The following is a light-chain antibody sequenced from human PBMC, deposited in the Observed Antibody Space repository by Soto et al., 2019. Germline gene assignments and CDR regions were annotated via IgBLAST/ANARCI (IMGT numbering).Light chain of an antibody. V-gene: IGLV2-14*01. Sequence: QSVLTQPASVSGSPGQSITISCTGTSSDVGSYNYVSWYQQHPGKAPKLMIYEVSDRPSGISSRFSGSKSGNTASLTISGLQTEDEADYYCSSYTSSGTQVFGTGTKVTVL. CDR1: SSDVGSYNY. J-gene: IGLJ1*01. CDR2: EVS. CDR3: SSYTSSGTQV.